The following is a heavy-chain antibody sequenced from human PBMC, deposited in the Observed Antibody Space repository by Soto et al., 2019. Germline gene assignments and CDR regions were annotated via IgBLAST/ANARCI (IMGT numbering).Heavy chain of an antibody. J-gene: IGHJ4*02. CDR1: GGSISSGYYY. V-gene: IGHV4-30-4*01. Sequence: SETLSLTCSVSGGSISSGYYYWSWFRQHPGKGLEWIGYIYDSGNTYYNPSLKSRLSLSMDTSKNQFSLNLTSVTAADTAMYYRARSSRSYFGYWGQGTLVTVSS. CDR2: IYDSGNT. CDR3: ARSSRSYFGY.